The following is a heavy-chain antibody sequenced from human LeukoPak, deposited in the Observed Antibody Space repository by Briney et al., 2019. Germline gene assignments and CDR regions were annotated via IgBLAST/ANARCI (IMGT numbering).Heavy chain of an antibody. D-gene: IGHD3-22*01. V-gene: IGHV1-3*01. CDR1: GYTFTSYA. J-gene: IGHJ4*02. CDR3: ACQERSPSYYYDSTSGQDY. CDR2: INAGNGNT. Sequence: GASVKVSCKASGYTFTSYAMHWVRQAPGQRLEWMGWINAGNGNTKYSQKFQGRVTITRDTSASTAYMELSSLRSEDTAVYYCACQERSPSYYYDSTSGQDYWGQGTLVTVSS.